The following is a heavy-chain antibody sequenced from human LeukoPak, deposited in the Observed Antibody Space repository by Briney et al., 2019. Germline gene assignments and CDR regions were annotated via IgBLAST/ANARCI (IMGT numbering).Heavy chain of an antibody. V-gene: IGHV1-69*04. CDR3: ARVPRQAAIDY. D-gene: IGHD2-2*02. CDR1: GGTFSSYA. CDR2: IIPILGIA. J-gene: IGHJ4*02. Sequence: ASVKVSCKASGGTFSSYAISWVRQAPGQGLEWMGRIIPILGIANYAQKFQGRVTITADKSTSTAYMELSSLRSEDTAVYYCARVPRQAAIDYWGQGTLVTVSP.